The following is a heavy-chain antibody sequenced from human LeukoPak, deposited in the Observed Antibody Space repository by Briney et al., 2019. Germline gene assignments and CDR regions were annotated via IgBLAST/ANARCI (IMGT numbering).Heavy chain of an antibody. J-gene: IGHJ4*02. CDR3: ARSDYYESSGYSPPFDY. V-gene: IGHV4-31*03. Sequence: SQTLSLTCTVSGGSICSGGYDWSWIRQHPEKGLEWIGYMYDSGSTYYNPSLKSRVTISVDTSKNQFSLKVSSVTAADTAVYYCARSDYYESSGYSPPFDYWGQGTLVTVSS. D-gene: IGHD3-22*01. CDR2: MYDSGST. CDR1: GGSICSGGYD.